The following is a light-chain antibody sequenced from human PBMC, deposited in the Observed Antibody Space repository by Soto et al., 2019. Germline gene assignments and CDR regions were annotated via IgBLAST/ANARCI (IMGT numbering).Light chain of an antibody. J-gene: IGKJ1*01. Sequence: EMVLTQSPGTLSLSPGERATLSCRASQSISSNSLAWYQQKPGQAPRLFIYGASSRATGIPDRFIGSGSGTHFTLTISRLEPEDFATYYCQQSYSTPWTFGQGTKVEIK. V-gene: IGKV3-20*01. CDR1: QSISSNS. CDR2: GAS. CDR3: QQSYSTPWT.